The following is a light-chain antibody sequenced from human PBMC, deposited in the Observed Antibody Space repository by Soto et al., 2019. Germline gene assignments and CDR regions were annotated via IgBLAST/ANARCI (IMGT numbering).Light chain of an antibody. V-gene: IGLV2-14*01. Sequence: QSALTQPASVSGSPGQSITISCTGTITDVGGHGYVSWYQQHPGKAPKLMIYEVTYRPSGVSDRFSGSKSGNTASLTISGLQAEDEADYYCFSFTGHSSHYVFGTGTKLTVL. CDR3: FSFTGHSSHYV. J-gene: IGLJ1*01. CDR2: EVT. CDR1: ITDVGGHGY.